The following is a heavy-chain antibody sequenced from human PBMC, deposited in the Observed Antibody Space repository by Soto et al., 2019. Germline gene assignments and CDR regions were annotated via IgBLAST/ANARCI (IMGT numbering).Heavy chain of an antibody. Sequence: GDSLKISCKGSGYSFSTSWIGWVRQTPGKGLEWMGSIYSGDSKTRYSPSFQGQVTISADKSISTAYLQWSSLEASDTAMYYCATWRSSSWFDYWGQGTLVTVSS. D-gene: IGHD6-13*01. V-gene: IGHV5-51*01. CDR3: ATWRSSSWFDY. CDR1: GYSFSTSW. J-gene: IGHJ4*02. CDR2: IYSGDSKT.